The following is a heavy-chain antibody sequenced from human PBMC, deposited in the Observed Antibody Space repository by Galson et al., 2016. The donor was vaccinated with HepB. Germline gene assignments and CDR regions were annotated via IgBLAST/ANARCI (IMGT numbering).Heavy chain of an antibody. D-gene: IGHD6-19*01. V-gene: IGHV2-5*02. J-gene: IGHJ4*02. Sequence: PALVTPTQTLTLTCTFSGFSLTTSGVSVGWIRQPPGKALEWLALIYWDDDKRYSPSLKSRLTIAKDTSENQVVLTMTNMDPVDTATYYCAHRRLYSNGWTYFDYWGQGTLVTVSS. CDR3: AHRRLYSNGWTYFDY. CDR2: IYWDDDK. CDR1: GFSLTTSGVS.